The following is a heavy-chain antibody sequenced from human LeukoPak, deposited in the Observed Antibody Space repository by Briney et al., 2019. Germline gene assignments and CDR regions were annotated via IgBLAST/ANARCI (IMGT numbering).Heavy chain of an antibody. J-gene: IGHJ6*02. CDR3: ARREARDDVLLWFGESFYYGMDV. CDR1: GYTFTSYG. CDR2: ISAYNGNT. D-gene: IGHD3-10*01. Sequence: ASVKVSCKASGYTFTSYGISWVRQAPGQGLEWMGWISAYNGNTNYAQKLQGRVTMTTDTSTSTAYMELRSLRSDDTAVYYCARREARDDVLLWFGESFYYGMDVWGQGTTVTVSS. V-gene: IGHV1-18*01.